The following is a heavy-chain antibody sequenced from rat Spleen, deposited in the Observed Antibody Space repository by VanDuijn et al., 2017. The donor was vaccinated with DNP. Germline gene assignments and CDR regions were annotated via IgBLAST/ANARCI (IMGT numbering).Heavy chain of an antibody. CDR2: IRYDGAIT. D-gene: IGHD1-1*01. J-gene: IGHJ2*01. CDR1: GFTFSDYY. Sequence: EVQLVESGGDLVQPGRSLKLFCAASGFTFSDYYMAWVRQAPTKGLEWVAYIRYDGAITHFGDSVKGRFTISRDNAKSTLYLQMNSLRSEDMATYYCARPGYYSGGGFAYWGQGVMVTVSS. V-gene: IGHV5-22*01. CDR3: ARPGYYSGGGFAY.